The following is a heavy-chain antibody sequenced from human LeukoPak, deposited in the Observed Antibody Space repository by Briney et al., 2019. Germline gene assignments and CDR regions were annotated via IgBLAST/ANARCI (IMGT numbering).Heavy chain of an antibody. CDR1: GGSISSYY. CDR2: IYYSGST. V-gene: IGHV4-59*01. D-gene: IGHD3-10*01. J-gene: IGHJ4*02. CDR3: AASPYYGSGSYYEAPFDY. Sequence: SGTLSLTXTVSGGSISSYYWSWIRQPPGKGLEWIGYIYYSGSTNYNPSLKSRVTISVDASKNQFSLKLSSVTAADTAVYYCAASPYYGSGSYYEAPFDYWGQGTLVTVSS.